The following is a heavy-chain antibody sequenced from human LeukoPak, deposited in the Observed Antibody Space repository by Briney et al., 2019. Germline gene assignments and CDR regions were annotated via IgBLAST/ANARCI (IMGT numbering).Heavy chain of an antibody. CDR3: AKNPYEYYFDY. V-gene: IGHV1-2*02. D-gene: IGHD5-12*01. Sequence: GASVKVSCKASGYTSTGYYMHWVRQAPGQGLEWMGWINPNSGDTNYAQKFQGRVTMTRDTSINTAYMELSRLRTDDTAVYYCAKNPYEYYFDYWGQGTLVTVSS. CDR2: INPNSGDT. J-gene: IGHJ4*02. CDR1: GYTSTGYY.